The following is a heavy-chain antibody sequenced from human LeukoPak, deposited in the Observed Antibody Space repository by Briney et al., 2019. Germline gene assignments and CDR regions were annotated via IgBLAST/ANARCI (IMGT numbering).Heavy chain of an antibody. D-gene: IGHD2-15*01. J-gene: IGHJ3*02. CDR3: ARDPRRYCSGGSWYGAFDI. V-gene: IGHV3-21*01. CDR1: GFTLSSYS. CDR2: ISSSSSYI. Sequence: PGGSLRLSCAASGFTLSSYSMNWVRQAPGKGLEWVSSISSSSSYIYYADSVKGRFTISRDNAKNSLYLQMNSLRAEDTAVYYCARDPRRYCSGGSWYGAFDIWGQGTMVTVSS.